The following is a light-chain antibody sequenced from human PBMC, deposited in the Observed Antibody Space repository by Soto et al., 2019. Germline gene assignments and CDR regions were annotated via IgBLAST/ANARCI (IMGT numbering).Light chain of an antibody. CDR1: QSVSTY. V-gene: IGKV3-11*01. J-gene: IGKJ1*01. CDR2: DVS. CDR3: QLRSSLPRT. Sequence: EIVMTQSPATLSLSPGERATLSCRASQSVSTYLTWYQQKPGQAPRLLIYDVSNRAPGLPARFRGRGSGPAFTLTISCRENDDFAVHFSQLRSSLPRTFGQGHK.